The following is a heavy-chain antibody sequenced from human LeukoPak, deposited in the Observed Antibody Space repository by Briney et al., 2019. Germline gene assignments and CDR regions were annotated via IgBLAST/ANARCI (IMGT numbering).Heavy chain of an antibody. D-gene: IGHD3-22*01. J-gene: IGHJ4*02. CDR2: IIPIFGTA. CDR3: ARDYDDSSGYYYAHDY. CDR1: GGTFSSYA. V-gene: IGHV1-69*05. Sequence: SVKVSCKASGGTFSSYAISWVRQAPGQGLEWMGRIIPIFGTANYAQKFQGRVRITTDESTSTAYMELSSLRSEDTAVYYCARDYDDSSGYYYAHDYWGQGTLVTVSS.